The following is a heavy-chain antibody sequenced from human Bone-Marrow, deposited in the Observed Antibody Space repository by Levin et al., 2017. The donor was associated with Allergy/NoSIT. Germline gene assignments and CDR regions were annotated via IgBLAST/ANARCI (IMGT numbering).Heavy chain of an antibody. CDR1: GFTFGEYS. CDR2: ISHKGSWT. J-gene: IGHJ3*02. Sequence: GESLKISCAASGFTFGEYSMNWVRQAPGKGLEWVSSISHKGSWTYSAGSVRGRFTISRDNANNLLFLQMNSLRDEDTAVYYCARISSSSVAFDIWGQGTMVTVSS. D-gene: IGHD6-6*01. CDR3: ARISSSSVAFDI. V-gene: IGHV3-21*01.